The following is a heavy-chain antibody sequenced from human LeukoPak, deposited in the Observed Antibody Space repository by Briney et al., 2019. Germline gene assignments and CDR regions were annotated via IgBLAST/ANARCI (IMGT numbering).Heavy chain of an antibody. D-gene: IGHD2-2*01. CDR2: INHRAST. V-gene: IGHV4-34*01. CDR1: GCSFSDYY. Sequence: SETLSLTCAVYGCSFSDYYWNWIRQPPGQGLEWIGEINHRASTNYNPSLQRRVTISVDTSNNQFSLRLSSVTAADTAVYFCARGQVPAARAHNWFDPGGLGTRVTVSS. CDR3: ARGQVPAARAHNWFDP. J-gene: IGHJ5*02.